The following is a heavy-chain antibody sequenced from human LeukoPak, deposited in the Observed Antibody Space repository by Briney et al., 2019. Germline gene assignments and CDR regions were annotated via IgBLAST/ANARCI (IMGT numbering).Heavy chain of an antibody. V-gene: IGHV3-30*18. CDR2: ISYDGSNK. D-gene: IGHD4-17*01. Sequence: GGSLRLSCAASGFTFSSYGMHWVRQAPGKGLEWVALISYDGSNKYYADSVKGRFTISRDDSKNTLYLQMNSLRVEDTAVYYCAKDLTVTTLGYFQDWGQGALVTVSS. CDR1: GFTFSSYG. J-gene: IGHJ1*01. CDR3: AKDLTVTTLGYFQD.